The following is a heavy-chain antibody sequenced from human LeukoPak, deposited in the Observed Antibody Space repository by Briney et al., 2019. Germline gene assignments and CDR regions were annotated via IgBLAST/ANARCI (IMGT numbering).Heavy chain of an antibody. CDR3: AREANYYDSSGYYFFLDY. J-gene: IGHJ4*02. D-gene: IGHD3-22*01. Sequence: PGGSLRLSCAASGFTFSSYAMHWVRQAPGKGLEWVAVISYDGSNKYYADSVKDRFTISRDNSKNTLYLQMNSLRAEDTAVYYCAREANYYDSSGYYFFLDYWGQGTLVTVSS. V-gene: IGHV3-30*01. CDR2: ISYDGSNK. CDR1: GFTFSSYA.